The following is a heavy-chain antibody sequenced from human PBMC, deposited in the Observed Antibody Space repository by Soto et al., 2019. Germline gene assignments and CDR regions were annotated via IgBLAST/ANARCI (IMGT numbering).Heavy chain of an antibody. J-gene: IGHJ4*02. V-gene: IGHV1-46*01. D-gene: IGHD6-19*01. CDR1: GYTFTNYH. CDR3: ALPKNTLGWYNF. Sequence: QVQVVQSGAEVKKPGALVKVSCKTSGYTFTNYHVHWVRQAPGQGLEWMGAINPNGGSTTYAQHLQGRVTMTSDSSTSTVYMEMGSLRSDDSAVYYCALPKNTLGWYNFWGQGTLVTVS. CDR2: INPNGGST.